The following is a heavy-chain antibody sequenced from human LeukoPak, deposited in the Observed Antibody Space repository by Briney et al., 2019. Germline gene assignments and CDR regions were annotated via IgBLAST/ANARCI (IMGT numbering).Heavy chain of an antibody. J-gene: IGHJ4*02. V-gene: IGHV4-61*08. CDR1: GGSINSGAYS. Sequence: SQTLSLTCAVSGGSINSGAYSWSWIRQPPGKGLEWIGYIYYSGSTNYDPSLESRVTISVDTSKNQFSLKLNSVTAADTAVYYCARAHNCGGDCSLDYWGQGTLVTVSS. D-gene: IGHD2-21*02. CDR3: ARAHNCGGDCSLDY. CDR2: IYYSGST.